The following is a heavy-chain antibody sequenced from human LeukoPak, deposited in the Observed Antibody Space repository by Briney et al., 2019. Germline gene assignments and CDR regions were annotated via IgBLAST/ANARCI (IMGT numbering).Heavy chain of an antibody. J-gene: IGHJ5*02. CDR2: INPNSGGT. CDR3: ARERNLAGRRGWFDP. CDR1: GYTFTGYY. V-gene: IGHV1-2*02. D-gene: IGHD6-6*01. Sequence: ASVKVSCKASGYTFTGYYMHWVRQAPGQGLEWMGWINPNSGGTNYAQKFQGRVTMTRDTSISTAYMELSRLRSDDTAVYYCARERNLAGRRGWFDPWGQGTLVTVSS.